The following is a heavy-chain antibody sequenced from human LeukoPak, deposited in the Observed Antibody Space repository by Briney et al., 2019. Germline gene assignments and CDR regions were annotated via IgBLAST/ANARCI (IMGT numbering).Heavy chain of an antibody. Sequence: PSETLSLTCTVSGGSISSYYWSWIRQPPGKGLEWIGYIYYSGSTSYNPSLKSRVTISVDTSKNQFSLKLSSVTAADTAVYYCASSGYATQPDYFDYWGQGTLVTVSS. D-gene: IGHD5-12*01. CDR3: ASSGYATQPDYFDY. V-gene: IGHV4-59*01. CDR1: GGSISSYY. CDR2: IYYSGST. J-gene: IGHJ4*02.